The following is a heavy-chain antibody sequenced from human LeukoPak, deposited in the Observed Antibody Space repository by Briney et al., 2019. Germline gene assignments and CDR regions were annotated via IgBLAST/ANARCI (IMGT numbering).Heavy chain of an antibody. V-gene: IGHV4-59*08. J-gene: IGHJ4*02. Sequence: SETLSLTCTVSGGSISSYYWSWIRLPPGKGLEWIGYIYYSGSTNYNPSLKSRVTISVDTSKNQFSLKLSSVTAADTAVYYCARLWHRYCSGGSCGVWGQGTLVTVSS. D-gene: IGHD2-15*01. CDR1: GGSISSYY. CDR2: IYYSGST. CDR3: ARLWHRYCSGGSCGV.